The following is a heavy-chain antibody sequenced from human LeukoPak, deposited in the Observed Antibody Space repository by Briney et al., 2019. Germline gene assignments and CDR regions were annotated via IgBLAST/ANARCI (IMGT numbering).Heavy chain of an antibody. Sequence: GGSLRLSCAASGFTFSNYGMSWVRQAPGKGLEWVSTISGSGSSTNSADSLQGRFTISRDNSKNTLYLQMNSLRAADTAIYYCAKLYTSAWYGGPIDHWGQGILVTVSS. V-gene: IGHV3-23*01. D-gene: IGHD6-19*01. J-gene: IGHJ4*02. CDR1: GFTFSNYG. CDR2: ISGSGSST. CDR3: AKLYTSAWYGGPIDH.